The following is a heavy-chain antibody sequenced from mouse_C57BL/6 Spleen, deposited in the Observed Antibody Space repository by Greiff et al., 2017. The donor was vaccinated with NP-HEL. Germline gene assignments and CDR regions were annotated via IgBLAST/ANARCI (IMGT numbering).Heavy chain of an antibody. Sequence: QVQLQQPGAELVKPGASVKMSCKASGYTFTSYWITWVKQRPGQGLEWIGDIYPGSGGTNYNEKFKSKATLTVDKSSSTAYMQLSILTSEDSAVYYCAKGSTVVASDYWGQGTTLTVSS. V-gene: IGHV1-55*01. CDR1: GYTFTSYW. J-gene: IGHJ2*01. CDR2: IYPGSGGT. D-gene: IGHD1-1*01. CDR3: AKGSTVVASDY.